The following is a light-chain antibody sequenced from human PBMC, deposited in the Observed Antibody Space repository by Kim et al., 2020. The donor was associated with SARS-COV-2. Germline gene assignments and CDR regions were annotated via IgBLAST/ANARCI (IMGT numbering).Light chain of an antibody. CDR3: CSYAGSTTS. CDR2: EVT. Sequence: QSALTQPASVSGSPGQSITISCTGTSSDVGSYNLVSWYQQHPGKAPKLMIYEVTKRPSGVSNRFSGSKSGNTASLTISGLRAEDEADYYCCSYAGSTTSFGGGTQLTVL. J-gene: IGLJ3*02. V-gene: IGLV2-23*02. CDR1: SSDVGSYNL.